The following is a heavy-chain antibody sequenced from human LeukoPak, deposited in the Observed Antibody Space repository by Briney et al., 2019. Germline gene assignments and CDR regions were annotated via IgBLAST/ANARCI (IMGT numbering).Heavy chain of an antibody. D-gene: IGHD5-18*01. CDR3: AREQIGGYSYGLDY. Sequence: ASVKVSCKASGYTFTSYYVHWVRQAPGQGLEWMTRINPNGGSTRYAQRFQGRVTMTRDTSTSTVYMELSSLRSEDTAVYYCAREQIGGYSYGLDYWGREPWSPSPQ. CDR2: INPNGGST. V-gene: IGHV1-46*01. CDR1: GYTFTSYY. J-gene: IGHJ4*02.